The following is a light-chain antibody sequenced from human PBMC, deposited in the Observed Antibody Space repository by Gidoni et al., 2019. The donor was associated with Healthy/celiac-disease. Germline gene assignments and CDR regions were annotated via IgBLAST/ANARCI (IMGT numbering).Light chain of an antibody. CDR1: QDISNY. J-gene: IGKJ3*01. V-gene: IGKV1-33*01. Sequence: DIQMTQSPSSLSASVGDRVTITCQASQDISNYLNWYQQKPGKAPKLLIFDASNLETGVPSRFSASGSGTHFTFTISSLQPEDIATYYCQQYDNLPFTFGPGTKVDIK. CDR2: DAS. CDR3: QQYDNLPFT.